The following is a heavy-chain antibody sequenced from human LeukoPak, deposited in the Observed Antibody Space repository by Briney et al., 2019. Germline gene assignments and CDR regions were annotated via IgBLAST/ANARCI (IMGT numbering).Heavy chain of an antibody. D-gene: IGHD3-3*01. CDR2: IYYSGST. Sequence: PSETLSLTCTVSGGSISSYYWSWIRQPPGKGLEWIGYIYYSGSTNYNPSLKSRVTMSVDTSKNQFSLKLSSVTAADTAVYYCASESRDFWSGYSFYFDYWGQGTLVTVSS. CDR3: ASESRDFWSGYSFYFDY. V-gene: IGHV4-59*12. CDR1: GGSISSYY. J-gene: IGHJ4*02.